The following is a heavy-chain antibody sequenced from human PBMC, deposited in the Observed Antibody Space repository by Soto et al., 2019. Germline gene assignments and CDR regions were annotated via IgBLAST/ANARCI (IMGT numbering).Heavy chain of an antibody. D-gene: IGHD6-13*01. CDR3: ARDLKVAAAGTGYYYYGMDV. CDR2: ISRSSSNI. J-gene: IGHJ6*02. V-gene: IGHV3-21*01. Sequence: EVQLVESGGGLVKPGGSLRLSCAASGFNFSSYSMNWVRQAPGKGLEWVSSISRSSSNIYYVDSVKGRSTISRDNAKNSLYLQMNSLRAEDTAVYYCARDLKVAAAGTGYYYYGMDVWGQGTTVPVSS. CDR1: GFNFSSYS.